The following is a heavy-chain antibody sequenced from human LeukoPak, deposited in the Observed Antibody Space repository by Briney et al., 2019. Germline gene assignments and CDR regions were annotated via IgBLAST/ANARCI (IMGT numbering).Heavy chain of an antibody. CDR3: ARAAAWFDP. V-gene: IGHV4-61*02. CDR1: GGSISSGSYY. Sequence: SQTLSLTCTVSGGSISSGSYYWSWIRQPAGKGLEWIGRIYTSGSTNYNPSLKSRVTISVDTSKNQFSLKLSSVTAADTAVYYCARAAAWFDPWGQGTLVTVSS. J-gene: IGHJ5*02. CDR2: IYTSGST.